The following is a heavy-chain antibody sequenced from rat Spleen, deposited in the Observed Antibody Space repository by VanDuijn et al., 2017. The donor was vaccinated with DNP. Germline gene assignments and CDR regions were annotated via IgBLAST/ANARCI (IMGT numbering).Heavy chain of an antibody. D-gene: IGHD1-1*01. V-gene: IGHV5-29*01. J-gene: IGHJ2*01. CDR1: GFAFNTYD. Sequence: EVQLVESGGGLVQPGRSLTLSCSASGFAFNTYDMAWVRQAPTRGLEWVATTSYDGSSTYYRDSVKGRFTISRDNAKSTLYLQMDSLRSEETATYYCARQRWYYSGEGMDYWGQGVMVTVSS. CDR2: TSYDGSST. CDR3: ARQRWYYSGEGMDY.